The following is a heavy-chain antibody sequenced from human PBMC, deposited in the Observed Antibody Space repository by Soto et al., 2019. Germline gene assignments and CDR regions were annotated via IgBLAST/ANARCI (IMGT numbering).Heavy chain of an antibody. Sequence: QVHLLESGPGVVKPSETLSLTCTVSGGSMNRGCDYWHLSSQPPGKGLELIGNIHYGETCTYNPSIKTRLTVSADTSKTQFALKLHSVTAADTAVYYCARGKRGPRYFDIWGRGTRVAVSS. CDR2: IHYGETC. CDR1: GGSMNRGCDY. V-gene: IGHV4-31*03. CDR3: ARGKRGPRYFDI. J-gene: IGHJ2*01.